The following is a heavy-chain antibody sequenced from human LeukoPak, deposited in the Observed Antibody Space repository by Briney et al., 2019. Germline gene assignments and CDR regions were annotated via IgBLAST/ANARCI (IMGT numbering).Heavy chain of an antibody. J-gene: IGHJ6*03. CDR3: AKNFASAWNYYMDV. CDR2: IRASGYTT. V-gene: IGHV3-23*01. Sequence: GGSLRLSCTASGFTFSNYAMSWVRQAPGKGLQWVSDIRASGYTTHYADSVKGRFTISRDNSKNTLYLQMNSLRAEDTAVYYCAKNFASAWNYYMDVWGKGTTVTVSS. D-gene: IGHD6-19*01. CDR1: GFTFSNYA.